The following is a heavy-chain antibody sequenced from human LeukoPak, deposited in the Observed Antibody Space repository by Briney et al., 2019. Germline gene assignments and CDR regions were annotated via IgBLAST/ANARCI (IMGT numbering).Heavy chain of an antibody. CDR1: GFAFSSYA. CDR2: ISGSGGST. Sequence: GGSLRPSCAASGFAFSSYAMSWVRQAPGKGLEWVSAISGSGGSTYYADSVKGRFTISRDNSKNTLYLQMNSLRAEDTAVYYCAKVPYTLVTTDYYYGMDVWGQGTTVTVSS. CDR3: AKVPYTLVTTDYYYGMDV. J-gene: IGHJ6*02. D-gene: IGHD4-17*01. V-gene: IGHV3-23*01.